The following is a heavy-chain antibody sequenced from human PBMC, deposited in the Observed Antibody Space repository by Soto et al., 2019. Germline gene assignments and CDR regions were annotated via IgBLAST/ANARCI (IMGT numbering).Heavy chain of an antibody. J-gene: IGHJ3*02. V-gene: IGHV3-30-3*01. CDR3: ARPKPSGSDAFDI. CDR1: GFTFSSYA. CDR2: ISYDGSNK. Sequence: QVQLVESGGGVVQPGRSLRLSCAASGFTFSSYAMHWVRQAPGKGLEWVAVISYDGSNKYYADSVKGRFTISRDNSKNTPYLQMNSLRAEDTAVYYCARPKPSGSDAFDIWGQGTMVTVSS.